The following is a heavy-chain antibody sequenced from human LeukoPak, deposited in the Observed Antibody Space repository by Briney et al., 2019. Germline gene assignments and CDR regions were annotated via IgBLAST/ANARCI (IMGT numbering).Heavy chain of an antibody. Sequence: PGGSLRLSCAASGFTFSSYSMNWVRQAPGKGLEWVSSISSSSSYIYYADSVKGRFTISRDNAKNSLYLQMNSLRAEDTAVYYCARGRIEDYVGFDPWGQGTLVTVSS. CDR3: ARGRIEDYVGFDP. CDR2: ISSSSSYI. V-gene: IGHV3-21*04. D-gene: IGHD3-10*02. CDR1: GFTFSSYS. J-gene: IGHJ5*02.